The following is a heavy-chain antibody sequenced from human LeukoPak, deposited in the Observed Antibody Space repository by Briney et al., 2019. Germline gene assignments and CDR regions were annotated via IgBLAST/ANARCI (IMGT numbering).Heavy chain of an antibody. J-gene: IGHJ4*02. Sequence: GGSLRLSCAVSGFTFTSFGMNWVRQAPGKGLEWVSYISSTSSTIYYADSVKGRFTISRDTANNSLFLQMSSLRVEDTAVYYCARGPTTYSFDYWGQGTLVTVSS. CDR2: ISSTSSTI. CDR1: GFTFTSFG. D-gene: IGHD1-26*01. CDR3: ARGPTTYSFDY. V-gene: IGHV3-48*01.